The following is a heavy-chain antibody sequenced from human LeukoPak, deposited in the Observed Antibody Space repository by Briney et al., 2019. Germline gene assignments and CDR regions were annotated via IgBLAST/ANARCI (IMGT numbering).Heavy chain of an antibody. CDR2: ISYDGSNK. J-gene: IGHJ4*02. CDR1: GFTFSSYG. CDR3: AKDLGYYDSSGYPDY. D-gene: IGHD3-22*01. Sequence: GGSLRLSCAASGFTFSSYGMHWVRQAPGKGLEWVAVISYDGSNKYYADSVKGRFTISRDNSKNTLYLQMNSLRAEDTAAYYCAKDLGYYDSSGYPDYWGQGTLVTVSS. V-gene: IGHV3-30*18.